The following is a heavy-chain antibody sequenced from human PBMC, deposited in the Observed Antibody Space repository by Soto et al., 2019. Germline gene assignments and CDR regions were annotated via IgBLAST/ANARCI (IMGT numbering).Heavy chain of an antibody. D-gene: IGHD6-19*01. CDR2: ISGSGGST. Sequence: PGGSLRLSCAASGFTFSSYAMSWVRQAPGKGLEWVSAISGSGGSTYYADSVKGRFTISRDNSKNTLYLQMNSLRAEDTAVYYCAKFPKGFFSGWYSAPPSYWGQGTLVTVSS. CDR1: GFTFSSYA. J-gene: IGHJ4*02. CDR3: AKFPKGFFSGWYSAPPSY. V-gene: IGHV3-23*01.